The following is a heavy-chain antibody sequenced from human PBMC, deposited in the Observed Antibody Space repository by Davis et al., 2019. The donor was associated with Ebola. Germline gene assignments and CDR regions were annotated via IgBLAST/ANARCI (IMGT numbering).Heavy chain of an antibody. CDR3: ARATVTTLFDY. CDR1: GGSISTTSYY. D-gene: IGHD4-17*01. V-gene: IGHV4-39*07. Sequence: SETLSLTCTVSGGSISTTSYYWGWIRQPPGRRLEWIGSIYSGENTYYNPSLKSRVTISVDTSKNQFSLKLSSVTAADTAVYYCARATVTTLFDYWGQGTLVTVSS. CDR2: IYSGENT. J-gene: IGHJ4*02.